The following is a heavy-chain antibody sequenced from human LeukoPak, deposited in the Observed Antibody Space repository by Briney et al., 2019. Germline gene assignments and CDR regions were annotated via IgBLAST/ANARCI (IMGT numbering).Heavy chain of an antibody. CDR1: GVSISSYH. V-gene: IGHV4-4*08. CDR3: ARGQWELLGAFDI. CDR2: IYNSGST. J-gene: IGHJ3*02. D-gene: IGHD1-26*01. Sequence: PSETLSLTCTVSGVSISSYHWTWIRQPPGEGLEWIGHIYNSGSTNYNPSLRGRVTISLDTSKNQVSLKLSSVTAADTAVYYCARGQWELLGAFDIWGQGTMVTVSS.